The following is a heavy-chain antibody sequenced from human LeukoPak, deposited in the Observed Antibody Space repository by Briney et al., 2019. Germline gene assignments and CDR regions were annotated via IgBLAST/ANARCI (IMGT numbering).Heavy chain of an antibody. D-gene: IGHD2-15*01. J-gene: IGHJ3*02. Sequence: GGSLRLSCAASGFTFSNAWMSWVRQAPGKGLEWVANIKQDGSEKYYVDSVKGRFTISRDNAKNSLYLQMNSLRAEDTAVYYCARRLCSGGSCDAFDIWGQGTMVTVSS. CDR2: IKQDGSEK. CDR1: GFTFSNAW. V-gene: IGHV3-7*01. CDR3: ARRLCSGGSCDAFDI.